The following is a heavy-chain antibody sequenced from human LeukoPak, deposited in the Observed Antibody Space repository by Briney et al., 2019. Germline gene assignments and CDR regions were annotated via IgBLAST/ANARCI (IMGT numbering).Heavy chain of an antibody. V-gene: IGHV3-11*01. CDR1: GFTFSDYY. J-gene: IGHJ6*02. CDR3: AAEILGATTLYYYYAMDV. Sequence: PGGSLRLSCAASGFTFSDYYMSWIRQAPGKGLEWVSYISSSGSTIYYADSVKGRFTISRDNSKSTLFLQMNSLRAEDTAVYYCAAEILGATTLYYYYAMDVWGQGTTVTVSS. CDR2: ISSSGSTI. D-gene: IGHD1-26*01.